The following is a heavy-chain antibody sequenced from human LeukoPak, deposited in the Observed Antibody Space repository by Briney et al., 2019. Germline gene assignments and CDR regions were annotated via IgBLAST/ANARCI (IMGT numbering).Heavy chain of an antibody. D-gene: IGHD5-18*01. CDR3: AKEKPWIQLWLAAFDI. V-gene: IGHV3-23*01. Sequence: SGGSLRLSCAASGFTFSSYAMSWVRQAPGKGLEWVSAISGSGGSTYYADSVKGRFTISRDNSKNTLYLQMNSLRAEDTAVYYCAKEKPWIQLWLAAFDIWGQGTMVTVSS. J-gene: IGHJ3*02. CDR2: ISGSGGST. CDR1: GFTFSSYA.